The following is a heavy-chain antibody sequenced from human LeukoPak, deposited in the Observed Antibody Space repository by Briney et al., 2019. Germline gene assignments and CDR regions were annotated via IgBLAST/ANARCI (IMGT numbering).Heavy chain of an antibody. Sequence: SETLSLTCTVSGGSISSSSYYWGWLRQPPGRGLEWIGSIYYSGSTYYNPSLKSRVTISVDTSKNQFSLKLSSVTAADTAVYYCTGEVRSAWASFDPWGQGTLVIVSS. CDR2: IYYSGST. V-gene: IGHV4-39*07. D-gene: IGHD1-26*01. CDR3: TGEVRSAWASFDP. CDR1: GGSISSSSYY. J-gene: IGHJ5*02.